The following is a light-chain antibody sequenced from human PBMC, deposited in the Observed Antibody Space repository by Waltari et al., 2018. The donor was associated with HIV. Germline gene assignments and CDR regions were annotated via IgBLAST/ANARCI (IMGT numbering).Light chain of an antibody. CDR1: SRAIGAYNY. V-gene: IGLV2-23*02. Sequence: QSALTQPASVSGSPGQSITISCTGTSRAIGAYNYVSWYQQHPGKAPKLIIYAVGPRPSGVSDRFSGSKSGNTASLTISGLQSEDEADYHCCAYAGPTGLSEVFGGGTKLTVL. CDR2: AVG. CDR3: CAYAGPTGLSEV. J-gene: IGLJ2*01.